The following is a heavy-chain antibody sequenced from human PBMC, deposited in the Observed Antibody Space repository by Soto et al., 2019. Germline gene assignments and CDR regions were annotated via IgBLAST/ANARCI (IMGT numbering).Heavy chain of an antibody. CDR3: VRNSLHIGAADRFES. CDR2: IFYRGIDPVYVDWRK. V-gene: IGHV4-39*01. D-gene: IGHD6-25*01. CDR1: GDSISSSDSH. J-gene: IGHJ4*02. Sequence: QLQLQESGPGLVKPSETLSLTCTVSGDSISSSDSHWGWIRQAPRKGLEWIATIFYRGIDPVYVDWRKYYNPSLESLVTRSVDTSKKQVSLRLSSVTVADAAIYYCVRNSLHIGAADRFESWGQGTVVTVSS.